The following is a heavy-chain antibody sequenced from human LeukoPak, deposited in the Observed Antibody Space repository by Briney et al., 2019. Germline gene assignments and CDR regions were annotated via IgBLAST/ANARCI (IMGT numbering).Heavy chain of an antibody. D-gene: IGHD3-10*01. V-gene: IGHV4-39*07. CDR1: GGSISSNSYY. CDR3: ARMIRFGEFSHFDC. CDR2: MYYSGEV. J-gene: IGHJ4*02. Sequence: SETLSLTCTVSGGSISSNSYYWGWIRQPPGKGLEWIGNMYYSGEVYYNPSLKSRVMISSDTSKNQFYLRLRSVIPADTAIYYCARMIRFGEFSHFDCWGQGTLVTVSS.